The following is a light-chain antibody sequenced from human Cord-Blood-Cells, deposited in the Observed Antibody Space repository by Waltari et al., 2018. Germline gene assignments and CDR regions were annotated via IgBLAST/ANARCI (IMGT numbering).Light chain of an antibody. CDR1: SSHVGGYKY. Sequence: QSALTQPASVSGSSGQSITLSCTGTSSHVGGYKYVSWNQQHPGKAPKLMIYDVSKGPSGVSNRFSGSKSGNTASLTISGLQAEAEADYYCRSYTSSSTWVFGGGTKLTVL. CDR3: RSYTSSSTWV. V-gene: IGLV2-14*01. CDR2: DVS. J-gene: IGLJ3*02.